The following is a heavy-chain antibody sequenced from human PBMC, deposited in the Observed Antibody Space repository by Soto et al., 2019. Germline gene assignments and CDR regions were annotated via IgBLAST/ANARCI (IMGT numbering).Heavy chain of an antibody. CDR1: GGSFSGYY. V-gene: IGHV4-34*01. D-gene: IGHD4-17*01. CDR3: ASGGAGSTVTTSY. Sequence: QVQLQQWGAGLLKPSETLSLTCAVYGGSFSGYYWSWIRQPPGKGLEWIGEINHSGSTNYNPSLKSRVTISVVTSKNQFFLKLSSVSAADTAVYYCASGGAGSTVTTSYWGQGNLVTVSS. J-gene: IGHJ4*02. CDR2: INHSGST.